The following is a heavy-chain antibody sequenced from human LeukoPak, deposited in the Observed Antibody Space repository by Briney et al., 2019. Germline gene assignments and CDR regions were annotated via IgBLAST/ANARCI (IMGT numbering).Heavy chain of an antibody. CDR1: GFTLSSFW. J-gene: IGHJ5*02. Sequence: PGGSLRLSCATSGFTLSSFWMHWVRQPPGKGLVWVSRINSDGSSTSYADSVKGRFTISRDNAKNTLYLQMNSLRAEDTAVYYCARGVGYCSSTSCYWWFDPWGQGTLVTVSS. CDR3: ARGVGYCSSTSCYWWFDP. D-gene: IGHD2-2*01. CDR2: INSDGSST. V-gene: IGHV3-74*01.